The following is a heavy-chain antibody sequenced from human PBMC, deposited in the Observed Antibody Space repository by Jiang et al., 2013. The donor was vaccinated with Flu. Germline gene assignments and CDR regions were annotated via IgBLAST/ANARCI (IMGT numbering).Heavy chain of an antibody. CDR3: ARVLDYYGSGSYLDP. V-gene: IGHV1-69*01. CDR1: GGTFSSYA. J-gene: IGHJ5*02. Sequence: KVSCKASGGTFSSYAISWVRQAPGQGLEWMGGIIPIFGTANYAQKFQGRVTITADESTSTAYMELSSLRSEDTAVYYCARVLDYYGSGSYLDPWGQGTLVTVSS. D-gene: IGHD3-10*01. CDR2: IIPIFGTA.